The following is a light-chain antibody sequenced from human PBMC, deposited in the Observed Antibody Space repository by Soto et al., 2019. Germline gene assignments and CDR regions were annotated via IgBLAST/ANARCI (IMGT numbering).Light chain of an antibody. Sequence: DVVMTQSPLSLPVTLGQPASISCMSAQSLVYSDGDTYLSWFQQRPGQSPRRLIYKVSNRDSGVPDRFSGSGSGTDFTLKIRRVEAEDVGVYYCMQGTHWPWTFGQGTKVEIK. CDR3: MQGTHWPWT. CDR2: KVS. CDR1: QSLVYSDGDTY. J-gene: IGKJ1*01. V-gene: IGKV2-30*01.